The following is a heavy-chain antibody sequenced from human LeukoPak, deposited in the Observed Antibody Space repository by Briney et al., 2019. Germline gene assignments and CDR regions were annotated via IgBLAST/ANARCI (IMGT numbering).Heavy chain of an antibody. V-gene: IGHV5-51*01. CDR1: GYSFMTYW. J-gene: IGHJ6*03. Sequence: GESLKISCQASGYSFMTYWIGWVRPMPGKDLEWMAIIYPGDSDTRYSPSFQGQVTISADKSISTAYLQWSSLKASDTAMYYCARQGSYYYYYMDVWGKGTTVTVSS. CDR3: ARQGSYYYYYMDV. CDR2: IYPGDSDT.